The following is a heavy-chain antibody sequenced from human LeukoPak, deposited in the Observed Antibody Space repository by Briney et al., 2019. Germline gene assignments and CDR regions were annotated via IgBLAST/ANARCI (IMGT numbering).Heavy chain of an antibody. V-gene: IGHV1-69*01. CDR1: GGTFSSYA. Sequence: SVKVSCKASGGTFSSYAISWVRQAPGQGLEWMGGVIPIFGTANYAQKFQGRVTITADESTSTAYMELSSLRSEDTAVYYCAREESGYSYGGPFDYWGQGTLVTVSS. CDR2: VIPIFGTA. J-gene: IGHJ4*02. D-gene: IGHD5-18*01. CDR3: AREESGYSYGGPFDY.